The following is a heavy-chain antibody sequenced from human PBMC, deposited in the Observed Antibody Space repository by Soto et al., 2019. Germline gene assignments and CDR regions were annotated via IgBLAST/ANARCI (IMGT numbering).Heavy chain of an antibody. V-gene: IGHV1-2*02. J-gene: IGHJ4*02. CDR3: ARSGTPNFAY. D-gene: IGHD2-2*01. Sequence: GSVKVSCKASGYTFIYYYIHWVRQAPGQVLDWMGCINPNSGDTNYAQNFQGSVTMTRDTSITTAYMELSSLRSDDTAVYYCARSGTPNFAYWGQGTLVTVSS. CDR1: GYTFIYYY. CDR2: INPNSGDT.